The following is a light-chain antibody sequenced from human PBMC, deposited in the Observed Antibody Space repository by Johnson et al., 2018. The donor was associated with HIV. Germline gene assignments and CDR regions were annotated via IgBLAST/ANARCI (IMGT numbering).Light chain of an antibody. J-gene: IGLJ1*01. CDR1: NSNIGNSY. V-gene: IGLV1-51*02. Sequence: QPVLTQPPSVSAAPGQKVTISCSGSNSNIGNSYVSWYQQLPRTAPKLLIYENNKRPSGIPDRFSGSKSGTSATLGITGLQTGDEADYYCGTWDSSLSAGGVFGTGTKVTVL. CDR3: GTWDSSLSAGGV. CDR2: ENN.